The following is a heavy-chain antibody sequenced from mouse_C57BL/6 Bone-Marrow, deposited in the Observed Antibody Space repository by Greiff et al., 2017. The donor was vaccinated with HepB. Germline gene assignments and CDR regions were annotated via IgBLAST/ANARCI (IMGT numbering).Heavy chain of an antibody. CDR3: ARGAYYGSSPDFDD. J-gene: IGHJ2*01. CDR2: IHPNSGST. D-gene: IGHD1-1*01. CDR1: GYTFTSYW. Sequence: VQLQQPGAELVKPGASVKLSCKASGYTFTSYWMHWVKQRPGQGLEWIGMIHPNSGSTNYNEKFKSKATLTVDKSSSTAYMQLSSLTSEDSAVYYCARGAYYGSSPDFDDWGQGTTLTVSS. V-gene: IGHV1-64*01.